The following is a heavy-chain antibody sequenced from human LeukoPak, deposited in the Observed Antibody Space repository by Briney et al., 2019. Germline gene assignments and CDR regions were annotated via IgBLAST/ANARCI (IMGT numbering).Heavy chain of an antibody. CDR1: GYSFTNSW. CDR2: TFLGDSNNRYSDT. D-gene: IGHD6-19*01. CDR3: ARHSSGFDS. J-gene: IGHJ5*01. Sequence: GESLKISCKGSGYSFTNSWIGWVRQRPGKGLEWMGITFLGDSNNRYSDTRYSSSLHGQVTISVDTSIGTAYLQLSSLKASDTAMYYCARHSSGFDSWGQGTLVTVSS. V-gene: IGHV5-51*01.